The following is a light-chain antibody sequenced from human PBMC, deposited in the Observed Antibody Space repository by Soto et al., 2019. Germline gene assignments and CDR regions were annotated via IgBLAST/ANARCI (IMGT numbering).Light chain of an antibody. Sequence: DIVMTQSPVSLAVSLGERATINCKSSQSVLSDSYNHNNLAWYQQRPGQPPKLLIYWASTRESGVPDRFSGSGSGTDFTLTISSLQAEDVAVYYCQQYFGPPPEFTFGQGTKLEI. V-gene: IGKV4-1*01. CDR1: QSVLSDSYNHNN. J-gene: IGKJ2*01. CDR2: WAS. CDR3: QQYFGPPPEFT.